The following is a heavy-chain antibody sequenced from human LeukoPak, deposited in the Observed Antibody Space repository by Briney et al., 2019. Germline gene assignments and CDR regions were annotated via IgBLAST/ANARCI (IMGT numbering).Heavy chain of an antibody. J-gene: IGHJ5*02. CDR1: GFTFDDYW. V-gene: IGHV3-30*18. CDR2: KSYYGKHK. D-gene: IGHD3-3*01. CDR3: MNEDFHS. Sequence: RAGGSLRLACGASGFTFDDYWMRWVRQAPGKGLEWVAVKSYYGKHKYYADSVKGRYSISRDNSKNKLYLQMNSPVAEDTALYYCMNEDFHSWGQGTLVTVSS.